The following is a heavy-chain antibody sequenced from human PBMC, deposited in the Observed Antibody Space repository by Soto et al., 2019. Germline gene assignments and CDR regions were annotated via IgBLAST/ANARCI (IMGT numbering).Heavy chain of an antibody. Sequence: QITLKESGPTLVKPTQTLTLTCTFSGFSLSTSGVGVGWIRQPPGKALEWLALIYWNDDERYSPSLKSRLTITKDISKNQVVLTMTNMDPVDTATYYCAHSRHYYDSSGYYWGDWFDPWGQGTLVTVSS. CDR3: AHSRHYYDSSGYYWGDWFDP. CDR1: GFSLSTSGVG. V-gene: IGHV2-5*01. J-gene: IGHJ5*02. D-gene: IGHD3-22*01. CDR2: IYWNDDE.